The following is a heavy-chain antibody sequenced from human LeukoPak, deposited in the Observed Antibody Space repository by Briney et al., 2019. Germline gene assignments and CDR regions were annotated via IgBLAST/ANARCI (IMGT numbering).Heavy chain of an antibody. V-gene: IGHV3-9*01. Sequence: GGSLRLSCAASGFTFDDYAMHWVRQAPGKGLEWVSGINWNGGNIGYADSVKGRFTISRDNAKNSLYLQMNSLRAEDTALYYCAKDIAAAGTSGGYMDVWGKGTTVTISS. D-gene: IGHD6-13*01. CDR2: INWNGGNI. CDR1: GFTFDDYA. J-gene: IGHJ6*03. CDR3: AKDIAAAGTSGGYMDV.